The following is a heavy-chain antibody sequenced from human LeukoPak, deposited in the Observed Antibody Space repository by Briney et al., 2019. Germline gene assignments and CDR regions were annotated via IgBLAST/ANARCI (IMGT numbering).Heavy chain of an antibody. CDR2: MNPNSGNT. CDR1: GYTFTSYD. CDR3: ARVPSSSWYFYYYYYYMDV. J-gene: IGHJ6*03. D-gene: IGHD6-13*01. Sequence: ASVKVSCNASGYTFTSYDINWVRQATGQGLEWMGWMNPNSGNTGYAQKFQGRVTMTRNTSISTAYMELSSLRSEDTAVYYCARVPSSSWYFYYYYYYMDVWGKGTTVTVSS. V-gene: IGHV1-8*01.